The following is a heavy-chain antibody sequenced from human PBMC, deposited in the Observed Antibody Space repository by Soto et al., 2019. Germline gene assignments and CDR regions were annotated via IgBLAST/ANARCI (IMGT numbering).Heavy chain of an antibody. J-gene: IGHJ6*02. CDR1: GGTFSSYA. D-gene: IGHD5-12*01. CDR3: ASPRTAFKVVDNYYYYGMDV. V-gene: IGHV1-69*13. Sequence: ASVKVSCKASGGTFSSYAISWVRQAPGQGLEWMGGIIPIFGTANYAQKFQGRVTITADESTSTAYMELSSLRSEDTAVYYCASPRTAFKVVDNYYYYGMDVWGQGTTVTVSS. CDR2: IIPIFGTA.